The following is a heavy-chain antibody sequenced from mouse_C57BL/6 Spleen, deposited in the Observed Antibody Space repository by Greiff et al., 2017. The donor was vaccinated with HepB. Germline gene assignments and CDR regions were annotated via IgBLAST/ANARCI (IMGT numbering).Heavy chain of an antibody. V-gene: IGHV1-7*01. Sequence: QVHVKQSGAELAKPGASVKLSCKASGYTFTSYWMHWVKQRPGQGLEWIGYINPSSGYTKYNQKFKDKATLTADNSSSTAYMQLSSLTYEDSAVYYCARCDYYGSRWYFDVWGTGTTVTVSS. CDR2: INPSSGYT. CDR3: ARCDYYGSRWYFDV. J-gene: IGHJ1*03. CDR1: GYTFTSYW. D-gene: IGHD1-1*01.